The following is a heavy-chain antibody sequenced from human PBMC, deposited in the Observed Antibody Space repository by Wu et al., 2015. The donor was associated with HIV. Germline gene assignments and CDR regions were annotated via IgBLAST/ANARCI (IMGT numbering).Heavy chain of an antibody. CDR2: ISAYNGNT. V-gene: IGHV1-18*01. CDR1: GYTFTSYG. D-gene: IGHD3-10*01. J-gene: IGHJ3*02. Sequence: QVQLVQSGAEVKKPGASVKVSCKASGYTFTSYGISWVRQAPGQGLEWMGWISAYNGNTNYAQKLQGRVTMTTDTSTSTAYMELRSLRSDDTAVYYCARTPRVLLWFGGRDAFDIWGQGTMVTVSS. CDR3: ARTPRVLLWFGGRDAFDI.